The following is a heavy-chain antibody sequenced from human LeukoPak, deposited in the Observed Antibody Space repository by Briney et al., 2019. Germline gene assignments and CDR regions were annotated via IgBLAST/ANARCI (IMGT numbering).Heavy chain of an antibody. D-gene: IGHD2-2*01. V-gene: IGHV4-34*01. CDR1: GGSFSGYY. CDR3: ASGAGGHIVVVPAATSARWFDP. Sequence: SETLSLTCAVYGGSFSGYYWSWIRQPPGKGLEWIGEINHSGSTNYNPSLKSRVTISVDTSKNQFSLKLSSVTAADTAVYYCASGAGGHIVVVPAATSARWFDPWGQGTLVTVSS. J-gene: IGHJ5*02. CDR2: INHSGST.